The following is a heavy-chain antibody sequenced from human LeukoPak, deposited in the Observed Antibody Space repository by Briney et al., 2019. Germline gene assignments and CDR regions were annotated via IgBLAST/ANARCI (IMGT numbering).Heavy chain of an antibody. CDR1: GYSFTDYW. CDR3: ARHGRGSRSPDAFDI. D-gene: IGHD3-10*01. V-gene: IGHV5-51*01. Sequence: GKSLKISCKGSGYSFTDYWIGWVRQMPGEGLQWMGIIYPDDSDIRYRPSFQGQVTISADKSIITAYLQWSSLKASDTAMYYCARHGRGSRSPDAFDIWGQGTMVSVSS. J-gene: IGHJ3*02. CDR2: IYPDDSDI.